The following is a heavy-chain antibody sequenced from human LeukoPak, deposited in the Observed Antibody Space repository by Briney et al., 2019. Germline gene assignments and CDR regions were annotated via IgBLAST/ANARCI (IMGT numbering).Heavy chain of an antibody. J-gene: IGHJ4*02. V-gene: IGHV4-59*01. Sequence: SETLSLTCTVSGGSISSYYWSWIRQPPGKGLEWIGYIYYSGSTNYNPSLKSRVTISVDTSKNQFSLRLSSVTAADTAVYYCARHYEIKNRYYFDYWGQGTLVTVSS. CDR3: ARHYEIKNRYYFDY. CDR2: IYYSGST. CDR1: GGSISSYY. D-gene: IGHD3-9*01.